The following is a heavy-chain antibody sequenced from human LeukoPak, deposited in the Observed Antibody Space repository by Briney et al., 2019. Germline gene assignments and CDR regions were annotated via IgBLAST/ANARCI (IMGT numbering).Heavy chain of an antibody. V-gene: IGHV1-8*01. CDR2: MNPNSGNT. CDR3: AGQLYSTSSPRVFAY. CDR1: GYNVTSFD. J-gene: IGHJ4*01. D-gene: IGHD6-6*01. Sequence: GASVKVSCKASGYNVTSFDIIWLRQATGQGPEWRGWMNPNSGNTDYAQRFQGRVTMTRNTSISTAYMELSSLRSDDTAAYYCAGQLYSTSSPRVFAYWGQVTLVTVSS.